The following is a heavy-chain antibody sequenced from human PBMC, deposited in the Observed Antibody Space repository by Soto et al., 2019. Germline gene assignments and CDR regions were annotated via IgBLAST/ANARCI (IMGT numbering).Heavy chain of an antibody. J-gene: IGHJ4*02. CDR3: AHSGYYSDSSGYYEVPGDY. V-gene: IGHV2-5*01. Sequence: QITLKESCPTPVKATQTLTLTCTFSGFSLSTSGVGVGWIRQPPGKALEWIALIYWNDDKRYSPSLKSRLTITKDTSKNQVVLTMTTMDPVDTATYYCAHSGYYSDSSGYYEVPGDYWGQGTLVTVSS. CDR2: IYWNDDK. D-gene: IGHD3-22*01. CDR1: GFSLSTSGVG.